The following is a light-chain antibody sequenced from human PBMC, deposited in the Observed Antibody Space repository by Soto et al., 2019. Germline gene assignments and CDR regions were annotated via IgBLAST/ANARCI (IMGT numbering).Light chain of an antibody. CDR3: QQYSNWWS. Sequence: EIVMTQSPATLSVSPGERATLSCRASQSINSNLACYQQKPGQAPRLLIYGASTRATCVPARFSGSVSGTEFTLTISSLQSEYFALYYCQQYSNWWSFGQGTKVDIK. CDR1: QSINSN. CDR2: GAS. V-gene: IGKV3-15*01. J-gene: IGKJ1*01.